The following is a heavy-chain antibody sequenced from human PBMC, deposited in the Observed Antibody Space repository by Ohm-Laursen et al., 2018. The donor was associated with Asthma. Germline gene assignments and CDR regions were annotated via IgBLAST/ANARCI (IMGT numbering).Heavy chain of an antibody. D-gene: IGHD3-16*01. V-gene: IGHV4-39*07. CDR3: ARQNYDYIWGSYGGYFDY. Sequence: SQTLSLTCTVSGGFISSSSYYWGWIRQPPGKGLEWIGSIYYSGSTYYNPSLKSRVTISVDTSKNQFSLKLSSVTAADTAVYYCARQNYDYIWGSYGGYFDYWGQGTLVTVSS. J-gene: IGHJ4*02. CDR2: IYYSGST. CDR1: GGFISSSSYY.